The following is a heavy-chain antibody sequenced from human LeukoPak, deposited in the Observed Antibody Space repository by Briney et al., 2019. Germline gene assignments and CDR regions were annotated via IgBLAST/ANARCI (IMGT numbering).Heavy chain of an antibody. V-gene: IGHV1-2*02. CDR2: INPNSGGT. CDR3: ARDRSSSSLGWFDP. CDR1: GYTFTGYY. D-gene: IGHD6-6*01. Sequence: ASVKVSCKASGYTFTGYYMHWVRQAPGQGLEWMGWINPNSGGTNYAQKFQGRVTMTRDTSIRTAYMELSRLRSDDTAVYYCARDRSSSSLGWFDPWGQGTLVTVSS. J-gene: IGHJ5*02.